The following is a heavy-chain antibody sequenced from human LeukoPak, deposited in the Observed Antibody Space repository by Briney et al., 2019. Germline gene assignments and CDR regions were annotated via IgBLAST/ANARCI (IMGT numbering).Heavy chain of an antibody. CDR1: GASISSADHW. J-gene: IGHJ4*02. D-gene: IGHD1-26*01. CDR2: IYHSGSI. Sequence: SETLSLTCSVSGASISSADHWWARIRQSPGMGLEWIGSIYHSGSIYYNPSLKSRLTISVETSRNQFSLRLNSLTAAETAVYYCARQIARGLWAFDSWGQGSLVTVTS. V-gene: IGHV4-39*01. CDR3: ARQIARGLWAFDS.